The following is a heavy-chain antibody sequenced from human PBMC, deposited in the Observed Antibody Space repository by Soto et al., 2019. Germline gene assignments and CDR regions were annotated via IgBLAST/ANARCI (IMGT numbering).Heavy chain of an antibody. CDR2: INPNSGDT. CDR1: GYTFTGYY. V-gene: IGHV1-2*02. CDR3: ARDYGSGSYYTGDLDY. Sequence: GASEKVSCKASGYTFTGYYIHWVRQAPGQGLEWMGWINPNSGDTNYAQKFQGRVTMTRDTSISTAYMELSRLRSDDTAVYYCARDYGSGSYYTGDLDYWGQGTLVTVSS. J-gene: IGHJ4*02. D-gene: IGHD3-10*01.